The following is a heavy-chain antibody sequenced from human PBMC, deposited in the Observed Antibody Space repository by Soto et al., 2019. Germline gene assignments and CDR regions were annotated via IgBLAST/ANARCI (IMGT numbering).Heavy chain of an antibody. V-gene: IGHV3-30-3*01. CDR2: ISYDGSNK. J-gene: IGHJ6*02. CDR3: ARDIEYQLLSYYYYYGMDV. CDR1: GFTFSSYA. D-gene: IGHD2-2*01. Sequence: QVQLVESGGGVVQPGRSLRLSCAASGFTFSSYAMHWVRQAPGKGLEWVAVISYDGSNKYYADSVKGRFTISRDNSKNTLYLQMNSLRAEDTAVYYCARDIEYQLLSYYYYYGMDVWGQGTTVTVSS.